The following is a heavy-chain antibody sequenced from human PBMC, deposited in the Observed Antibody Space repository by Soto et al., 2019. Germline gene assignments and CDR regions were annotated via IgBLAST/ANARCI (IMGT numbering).Heavy chain of an antibody. CDR1: GFTFSSYA. CDR2: ISGSGGST. D-gene: IGHD2-21*02. Sequence: PGGSLRLSCAASGFTFSSYAMSWVRQAPGKGLEWVSAISGSGGSTYYADSVKGRFTISRDNSKNTLYLQMNSLRAEDTAVYYCAKAAYCGGDCSLYYYYGMDVWGRGTTVTVSS. CDR3: AKAAYCGGDCSLYYYYGMDV. V-gene: IGHV3-23*01. J-gene: IGHJ6*02.